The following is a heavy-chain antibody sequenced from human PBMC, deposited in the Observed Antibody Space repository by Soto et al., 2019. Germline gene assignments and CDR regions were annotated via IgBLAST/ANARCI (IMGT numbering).Heavy chain of an antibody. D-gene: IGHD3-22*01. Sequence: QVQLVQSGAEVKKPGASVKVSCKASGYTFTSYGISWVRQAPGQGLEWMGWISAYNGNTNYAQKLQGRVTMTTDTSTSTAYMELRSLRSDDTAVYYCAKGPYYYDSSGSNNWFDPWGQGTLVTVSS. J-gene: IGHJ5*02. CDR1: GYTFTSYG. V-gene: IGHV1-18*01. CDR3: AKGPYYYDSSGSNNWFDP. CDR2: ISAYNGNT.